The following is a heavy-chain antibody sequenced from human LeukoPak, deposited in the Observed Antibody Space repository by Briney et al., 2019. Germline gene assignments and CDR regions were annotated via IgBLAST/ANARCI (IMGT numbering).Heavy chain of an antibody. CDR2: IYWNDDK. CDR1: GFSLSTSGVG. J-gene: IGHJ3*02. D-gene: IGHD3-22*01. V-gene: IGHV2-5*01. CDR3: AHRILYYYDPPWSDGDDAFDI. Sequence: GSGPTLVNPTQTLTLTCTFSGFSLSTSGVGVGWIRQPPGKALEWLALIYWNDDKRYSPSLKSRLTITKDTSKNQVVLTMTNMDPVDTATYYCAHRILYYYDPPWSDGDDAFDIWGQGTMVTVSS.